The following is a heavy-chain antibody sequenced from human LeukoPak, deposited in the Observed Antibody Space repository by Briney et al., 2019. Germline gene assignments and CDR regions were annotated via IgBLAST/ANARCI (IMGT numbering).Heavy chain of an antibody. D-gene: IGHD5-24*01. CDR3: ASAGEMATILPGY. J-gene: IGHJ4*02. V-gene: IGHV1-69*04. CDR1: GGTFISYA. CDR2: IIPVLIMT. Sequence: ASVKVSCKASGGTFISYAISWVRQAPGQGLEWMGRIIPVLIMTNYAQKFQGRVTITADKSTSTAYMELSSLRSEDTAVYYCASAGEMATILPGYWGQGTLVTVSS.